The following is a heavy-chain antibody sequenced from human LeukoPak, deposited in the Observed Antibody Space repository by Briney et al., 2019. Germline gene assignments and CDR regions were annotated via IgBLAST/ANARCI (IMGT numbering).Heavy chain of an antibody. J-gene: IGHJ5*02. CDR1: GFSFSEYN. Sequence: GGSLRLSCTASGFSFSEYNMQWLRQTPGKGLEWMGIILSDGKRDYYADSVKGRFTISRDNSKNTLYLHMNSLREDDTAVYYCAQGLHASSWYAGSWGRGTLVTVSS. CDR2: ILSDGKRD. CDR3: AQGLHASSWYAGS. D-gene: IGHD6-13*01. V-gene: IGHV3-30*18.